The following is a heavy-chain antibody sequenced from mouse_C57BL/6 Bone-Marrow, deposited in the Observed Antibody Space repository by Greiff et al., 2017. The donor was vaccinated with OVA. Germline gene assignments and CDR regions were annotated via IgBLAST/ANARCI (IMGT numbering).Heavy chain of an antibody. CDR3: ARPEIYDGYCHFDY. Sequence: QVQLQQPGAELVKPGASVKMSCKASGYTFTSYWITWVKQRPGQGLEWIGDIYPGSGSTNYNEKFKSKATLTVDTSSSTAYMQLSSLTSEDSAVYYCARPEIYDGYCHFDYWGQGTTLTVSS. V-gene: IGHV1-55*01. J-gene: IGHJ2*01. CDR2: IYPGSGST. CDR1: GYTFTSYW. D-gene: IGHD2-3*01.